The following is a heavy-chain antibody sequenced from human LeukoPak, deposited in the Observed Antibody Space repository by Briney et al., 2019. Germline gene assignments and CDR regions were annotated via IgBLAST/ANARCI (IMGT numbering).Heavy chain of an antibody. CDR3: TTELYSGSSVDC. J-gene: IGHJ4*02. V-gene: IGHV3-15*01. D-gene: IGHD1-26*01. CDR2: IKSKADGGTT. Sequence: GGSLRLSCAASEFTFSNAWMSWVRQAPGKGLEWVGRIKSKADGGTTDYAAPVKGRFTISRDDSKNTLYLQVNSLKTEDTAVYYCTTELYSGSSVDCWGQGTLVTVSS. CDR1: EFTFSNAW.